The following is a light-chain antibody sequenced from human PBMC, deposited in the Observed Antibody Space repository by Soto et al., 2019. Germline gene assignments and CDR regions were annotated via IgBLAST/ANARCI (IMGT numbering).Light chain of an antibody. Sequence: QSALTQPASVSGSPGQSITISCTGTSNDVGGYNYVSWCQHHPGKAPKLMIYEVSNRPSGVSNRFSGSKSGTTASLTISGLQAEDEADYYCSSYTITNTYVFGTGTRSPS. V-gene: IGLV2-14*01. J-gene: IGLJ1*01. CDR2: EVS. CDR3: SSYTITNTYV. CDR1: SNDVGGYNY.